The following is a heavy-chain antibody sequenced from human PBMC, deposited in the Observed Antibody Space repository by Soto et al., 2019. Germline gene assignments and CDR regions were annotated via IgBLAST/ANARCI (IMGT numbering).Heavy chain of an antibody. CDR3: ARERGYCSGGSCSLLF. CDR1: GYTFTRYG. CDR2: ISAYNGNT. V-gene: IGHV1-18*01. Sequence: GASVKVSCKACGYTFTRYGISWLGQAQGKGLEWMGWISAYNGNTNYAQKLQGRVTMTTDTSTSTAYMELRSLRSDDTAVYYCARERGYCSGGSCSLLFWGQGTLVTVSS. D-gene: IGHD2-15*01. J-gene: IGHJ4*02.